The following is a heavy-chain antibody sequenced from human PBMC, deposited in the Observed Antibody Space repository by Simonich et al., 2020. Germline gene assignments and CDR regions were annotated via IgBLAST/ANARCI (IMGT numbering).Heavy chain of an antibody. CDR3: ARSLGYYYYYYGMDV. CDR2: IYYSGST. Sequence: QVQLQDSGPGLVKPSETLSLTCTVSGGSISSYYWSWIRQPPGKGLEWIGYIYYSGSTNYNPSLKSRVTISVDTSKNQFSLKLSSVTAADTAVYYCARSLGYYYYYYGMDVWGQGTTVTVSS. J-gene: IGHJ6*02. V-gene: IGHV4-59*08. D-gene: IGHD1-26*01. CDR1: GGSISSYY.